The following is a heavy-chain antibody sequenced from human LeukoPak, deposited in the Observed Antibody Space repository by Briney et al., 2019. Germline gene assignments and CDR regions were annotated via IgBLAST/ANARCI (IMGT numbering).Heavy chain of an antibody. CDR3: ARSGPAAGRPDAFDI. CDR2: TYYSGST. J-gene: IGHJ3*02. D-gene: IGHD2-2*01. V-gene: IGHV4-39*07. CDR1: GDSISTTSFY. Sequence: SETLSLTCTVSGDSISTTSFYWGWIRQPPGKGMECLGTTYYSGSTYNPSLTSRVTISVDTSKNQFSLKLSSVTAADTAVYYCARSGPAAGRPDAFDIWGQGTMVTVSS.